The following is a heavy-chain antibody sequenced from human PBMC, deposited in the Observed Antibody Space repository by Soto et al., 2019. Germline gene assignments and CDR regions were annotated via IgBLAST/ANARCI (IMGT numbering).Heavy chain of an antibody. CDR1: GGTFSSYA. CDR2: IIPIFGTA. J-gene: IGHJ3*02. Sequence: GASVKVSCKASGGTFSSYAISWVRQAPGQGLEWMGGIIPIFGTANYAQKFQGRVTITADESTSTAYVELSSLRSEDTAVYYCARHGDIVLVPAVLDAFDIWGQGTMDTVSS. CDR3: ARHGDIVLVPAVLDAFDI. D-gene: IGHD2-2*01. V-gene: IGHV1-69*13.